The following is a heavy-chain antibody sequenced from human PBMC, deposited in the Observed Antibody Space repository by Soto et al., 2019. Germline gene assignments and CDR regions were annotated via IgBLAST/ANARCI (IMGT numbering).Heavy chain of an antibody. J-gene: IGHJ5*02. D-gene: IGHD2-21*02. CDR3: AREGSDLYNWFDP. CDR2: ISSSTI. CDR1: GFTFNNYN. V-gene: IGHV3-48*01. Sequence: EVQLVESGGGLVQPGGSLRLSCAASGFTFNNYNMNWVRQAPGKGLEWVSYISSSTIYYADSVKGRFTISRDNAKNSLYLQMNSLRAEDTAVYYCAREGSDLYNWFDPWGQGTLVTVSS.